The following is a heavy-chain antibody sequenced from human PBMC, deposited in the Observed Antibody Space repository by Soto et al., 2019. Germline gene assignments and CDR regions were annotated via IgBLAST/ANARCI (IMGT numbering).Heavy chain of an antibody. V-gene: IGHV3-21*01. J-gene: IGHJ5*02. CDR1: GFTFRSFT. CDR3: TRDASRDSSARGWFDP. CDR2: ISSNSAYI. D-gene: IGHD6-13*01. Sequence: GGSLRLSCAASGFTFRSFTMKWVRQAPGKGLEWVSTISSNSAYIYYTDALRGRFTISRDNAKNSLHLQMNSLRAEDTAVYYCTRDASRDSSARGWFDPWGPGTLVTVSS.